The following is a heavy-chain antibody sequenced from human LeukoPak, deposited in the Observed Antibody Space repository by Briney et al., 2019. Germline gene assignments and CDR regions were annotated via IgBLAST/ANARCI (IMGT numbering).Heavy chain of an antibody. CDR1: GGTFSSYA. Sequence: SVKVSCKASGGTFSSYAISWVRQAPGQGLEWMGGIIPIFGTANYAQKFQGRVTIATDESTSTAYMELSSLRSEDTAVYYCARSGTYYDFWSGPHHYYYYYMDVWGKGTTVTVSS. CDR2: IIPIFGTA. D-gene: IGHD3-3*01. J-gene: IGHJ6*03. CDR3: ARSGTYYDFWSGPHHYYYYYMDV. V-gene: IGHV1-69*05.